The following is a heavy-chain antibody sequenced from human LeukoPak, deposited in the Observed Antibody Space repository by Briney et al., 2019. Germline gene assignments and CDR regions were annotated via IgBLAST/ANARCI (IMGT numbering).Heavy chain of an antibody. CDR2: IKRKTDGGTT. CDR3: TTEFSSTWYGA. Sequence: GGSLRLSCTASGFIFTNAWMTWVRQAPGKGLEWVCRIKRKTDGGTTDYAAPVKGRFTISRDDSKNTLYLQMNSLKIEDTAVYYCTTEFSSTWYGAWGQGTLVTVSS. V-gene: IGHV3-15*01. J-gene: IGHJ5*02. D-gene: IGHD6-13*01. CDR1: GFIFTNAW.